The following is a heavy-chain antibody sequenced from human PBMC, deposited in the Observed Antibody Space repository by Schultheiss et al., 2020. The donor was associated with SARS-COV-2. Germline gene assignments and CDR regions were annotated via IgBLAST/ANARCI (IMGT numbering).Heavy chain of an antibody. CDR2: INTNTGNP. Sequence: ASVNVSCKASGYTFTSYYMHWVRQAPGQGLEWMGWINTNTGNPTYAQGFTGRFVFSLDTSVSTAYLQISSLKAEDTAVYYCARVKTGWFGELWGQGTLVTVSS. CDR3: ARVKTGWFGEL. CDR1: GYTFTSYY. D-gene: IGHD3-10*01. V-gene: IGHV7-4-1*02. J-gene: IGHJ4*02.